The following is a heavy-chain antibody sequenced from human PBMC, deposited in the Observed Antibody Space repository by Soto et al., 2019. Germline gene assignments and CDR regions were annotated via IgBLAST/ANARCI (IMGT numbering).Heavy chain of an antibody. J-gene: IGHJ4*02. V-gene: IGHV2-5*02. CDR3: AHKEIFFPFGAVTADNFFHS. CDR2: LYWDDDK. D-gene: IGHD2-21*02. Sequence: SGPTLVNPTQTLTLTCTFSGFSLKTTGLGVGWFRQPPGKAPEWLALLYWDDDKRYSPSLQSRLTIARGSSRNQVVPTMTNMEPVDTATYFCAHKEIFFPFGAVTADNFFHSWGPGTPVT. CDR1: GFSLKTTGLG.